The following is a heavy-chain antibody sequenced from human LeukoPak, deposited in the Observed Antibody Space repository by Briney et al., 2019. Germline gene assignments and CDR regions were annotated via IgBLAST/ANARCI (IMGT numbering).Heavy chain of an antibody. CDR1: GYTFTGYY. V-gene: IGHV1-2*06. CDR3: ARGRNSVYYFNVVAPSYFDY. J-gene: IGHJ4*02. CDR2: INPNSGGT. D-gene: IGHD3-22*01. Sequence: GASVKVSCKASGYTFTGYYMHWVRQAPGQGLEWMGRINPNSGGTNYAQKFQGRVTVNRDTSINTAYMDLSRLRSDDTAVYYCARGRNSVYYFNVVAPSYFDYWGQGTLVTVSS.